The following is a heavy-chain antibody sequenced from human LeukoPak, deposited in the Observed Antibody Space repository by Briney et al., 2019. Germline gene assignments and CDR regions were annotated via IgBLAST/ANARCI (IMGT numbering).Heavy chain of an antibody. V-gene: IGHV3-30*18. CDR3: AKDSSSRFYYYYGMDV. CDR2: ISYDGSNK. D-gene: IGHD6-6*01. Sequence: PGGSLRLSCAASGFTFSSYGIHWVRQAPGKGLEWVAVISYDGSNKYYADSVKGRFTISRDNSKNTLYLQINSLRAEDTAVYYCAKDSSSRFYYYYGMDVWGQGTTVAVSS. CDR1: GFTFSSYG. J-gene: IGHJ6*02.